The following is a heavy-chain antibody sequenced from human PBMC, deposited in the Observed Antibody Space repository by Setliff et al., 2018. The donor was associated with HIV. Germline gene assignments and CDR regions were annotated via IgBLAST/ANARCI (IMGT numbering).Heavy chain of an antibody. D-gene: IGHD3-16*01. CDR2: ISSDGGST. V-gene: IGHV3-74*01. J-gene: IGHJ6*02. CDR3: VRGKRYAYTSGGLDV. CDR1: GFTFSTYW. Sequence: GVLRLSCAASGFTFSTYWMHWVRQAPGKGLVWVSHISSDGGSTNYADSVKGRFTISRDNAKHTLYLQMNSLGVEDTAIYFCVRGKRYAYTSGGLDVWGQGTTVTVSS.